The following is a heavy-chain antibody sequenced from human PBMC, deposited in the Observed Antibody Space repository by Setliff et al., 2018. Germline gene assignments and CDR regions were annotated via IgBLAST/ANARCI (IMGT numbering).Heavy chain of an antibody. D-gene: IGHD3-10*01. CDR3: ARAPEATSTSYYNPFDS. CDR2: IDPSDSYT. V-gene: IGHV5-10-1*01. CDR1: GYSFTSYW. J-gene: IGHJ4*02. Sequence: NPGESLKISCKGSGYSFTSYWISWVRQMPGKGLEWMGRIDPSDSYTNYSPSFQGHVTISADKSISTAYLQWSSLKASDTAMYYCARAPEATSTSYYNPFDSWGQGTLVTVSS.